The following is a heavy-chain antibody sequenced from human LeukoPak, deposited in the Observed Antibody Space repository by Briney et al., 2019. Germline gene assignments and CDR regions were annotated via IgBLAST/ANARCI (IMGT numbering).Heavy chain of an antibody. CDR3: AKDRPNYYGSNGHYYRRDGDY. J-gene: IGHJ4*02. V-gene: IGHV3-23*01. CDR1: GFTFRVYA. D-gene: IGHD3-22*01. CDR2: ISSGVDAT. Sequence: VGSLRVSCAASGFTFRVYAMCWVRQTPGKGVQWVSSISSGVDATYYADSVKGQFTISRDNSENMLYLQMNCLRVEDTAVYFCAKDRPNYYGSNGHYYRRDGDYWGQGTLVTVSS.